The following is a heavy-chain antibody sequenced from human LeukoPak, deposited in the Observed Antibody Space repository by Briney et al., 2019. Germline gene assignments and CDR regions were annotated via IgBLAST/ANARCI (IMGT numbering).Heavy chain of an antibody. V-gene: IGHV1-69*13. D-gene: IGHD2-15*01. CDR3: ARGYCSGGSCYPLQYYYYMDV. CDR1: GGTFSSYA. CDR2: IIPIFGTA. Sequence: SVKVSCKASGGTFSSYAISWVRQAPGQGLEWMGGIIPIFGTANYAQKFQGRVTITADESTSTAYMELSSLRSEDTAVYYCARGYCSGGSCYPLQYYYYMDVWGQGTLVTVSS. J-gene: IGHJ6*03.